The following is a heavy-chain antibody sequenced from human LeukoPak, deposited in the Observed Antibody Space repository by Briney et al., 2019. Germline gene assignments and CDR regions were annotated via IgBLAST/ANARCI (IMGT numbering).Heavy chain of an antibody. CDR1: GFTFSSYW. J-gene: IGHJ3*02. CDR3: AKGFSLWFGELSLDI. Sequence: PGGSLRLSCAASGFTFSSYWMSWVRQAPGKGLEWVANIKQDGSEKYYVDSVKGRFTISRDNAKNSLYLQMNSLRAEDTAVYYCAKGFSLWFGELSLDIWGQGTMVTVSS. D-gene: IGHD3-10*01. V-gene: IGHV3-7*01. CDR2: IKQDGSEK.